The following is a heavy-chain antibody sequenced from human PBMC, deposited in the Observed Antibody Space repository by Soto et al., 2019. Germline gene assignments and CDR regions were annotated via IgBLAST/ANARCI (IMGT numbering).Heavy chain of an antibody. CDR2: ISYDGSNK. Sequence: GGSLRLSCAASGFTFSSYGMHWVRQAPGKGLEWVAVISYDGSNKYYADSVKGRFTISRDNSKNTLYLQMNSLRAEDTAVYYCAKDRTNVEWNYFSTPEDYWGQGTLVTVSS. D-gene: IGHD1-7*01. V-gene: IGHV3-30*18. J-gene: IGHJ4*02. CDR3: AKDRTNVEWNYFSTPEDY. CDR1: GFTFSSYG.